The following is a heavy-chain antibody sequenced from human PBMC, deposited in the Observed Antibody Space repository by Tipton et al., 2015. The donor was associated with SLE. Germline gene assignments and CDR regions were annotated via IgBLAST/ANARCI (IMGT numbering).Heavy chain of an antibody. CDR1: GGSISSGGYY. D-gene: IGHD2-15*01. V-gene: IGHV4-31*03. Sequence: TLSLTCTVSGGSISSGGYYWSWIRQHPGKGLEWIGYIYNSESIYYNPSLKSRVTISLDTSKNEFSLNLSSVTAADTAVYFCARGSGGSCRFDSWGQGTLVTVSS. J-gene: IGHJ4*02. CDR2: IYNSESI. CDR3: ARGSGGSCRFDS.